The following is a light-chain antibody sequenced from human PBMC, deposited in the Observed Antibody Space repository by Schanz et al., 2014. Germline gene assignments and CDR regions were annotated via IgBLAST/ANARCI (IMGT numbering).Light chain of an antibody. V-gene: IGLV2-18*02. CDR2: NVN. Sequence: QSVLIQPPSVSGSPGQSVTISCTGPSSDVGSYDCVSWYQQHPGTVPKPMIYNVNTQPSGVPDRFSGSKSGNTASMTISGLQAEDEADYYCTSYTSVSTWVFGGGTKLTVL. CDR1: SSDVGSYDC. J-gene: IGLJ3*02. CDR3: TSYTSVSTWV.